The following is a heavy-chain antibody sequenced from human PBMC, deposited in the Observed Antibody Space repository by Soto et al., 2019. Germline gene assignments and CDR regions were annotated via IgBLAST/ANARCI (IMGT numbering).Heavy chain of an antibody. CDR2: INAGNGNT. D-gene: IGHD4-4*01. Sequence: QVQLVQSGAEEKKPGASVKVSCKASGYTFTSYAMHWVRQAPGQRLEWMGWINAGNGNTKYSQKFQGRVTITRDTSASTAYMELSSLRSEDTAVYYCARGEVTTYYYYYGMDVWGQGTTVTVSS. J-gene: IGHJ6*02. V-gene: IGHV1-3*05. CDR3: ARGEVTTYYYYYGMDV. CDR1: GYTFTSYA.